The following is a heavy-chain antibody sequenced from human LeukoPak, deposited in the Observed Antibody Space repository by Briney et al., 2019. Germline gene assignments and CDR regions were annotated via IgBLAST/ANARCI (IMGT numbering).Heavy chain of an antibody. V-gene: IGHV4-39*01. J-gene: IGHJ5*02. CDR2: IYHTGSI. CDR1: GGSITNNSYF. Sequence: PSETLSLTCTVSGGSITNNSYFWGWIRQPPGKGLEWIGGIYHTGSIYYNPALKSRVTISADTSKNQFSLNLSSVSAADTAVYYCARRRSSTDQLLFVSFPRGGYWFDPWGQGTLVTVSS. D-gene: IGHD2-2*01. CDR3: ARRRSSTDQLLFVSFPRGGYWFDP.